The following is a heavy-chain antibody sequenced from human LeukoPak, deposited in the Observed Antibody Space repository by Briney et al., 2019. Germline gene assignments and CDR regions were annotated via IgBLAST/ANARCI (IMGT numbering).Heavy chain of an antibody. J-gene: IGHJ4*02. CDR2: IYYSWST. CDR1: GGSISSSSYY. V-gene: IGHV4-39*01. D-gene: IGHD4-17*01. CDR3: ARVSTTTAY. Sequence: SETLSLTCTVSGGSISSSSYYWGWIRQPPGKGLEWIRSIYYSWSTYYNPSLKSRVTISVDTSKNQFSLKLSSVTAADTAVYYCARVSTTTAYWGQGTLVTVSS.